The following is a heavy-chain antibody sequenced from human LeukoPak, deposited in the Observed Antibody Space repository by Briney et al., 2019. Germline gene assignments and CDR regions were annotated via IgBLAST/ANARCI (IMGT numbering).Heavy chain of an antibody. V-gene: IGHV3-21*01. Sequence: GGSLRLSCAASGFTLSSYSMNWVRQAPGKGLEWVSSISSSSNIYYADSVKGRFTISRDNAKNSLYLQMNILRAENTAVYYCARVGNSWSIDYWGQGTLVTVSS. CDR2: ISSSSNI. CDR1: GFTLSSYS. D-gene: IGHD6-13*01. CDR3: ARVGNSWSIDY. J-gene: IGHJ4*02.